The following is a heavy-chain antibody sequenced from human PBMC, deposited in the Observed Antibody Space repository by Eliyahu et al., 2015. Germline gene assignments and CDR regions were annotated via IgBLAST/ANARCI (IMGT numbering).Heavy chain of an antibody. J-gene: IGHJ4*02. Sequence: QLQLQESGPGLVKPSETLSLTCTXSGGSISXSSYXWGWIRQPPGKGLEWIGSIYYSGSTYYNPSLKSRVTISVDTSKNQFSLKLSSVTAADTAVYYCARLGVDYGDPIDYWGQGTLVTVSS. V-gene: IGHV4-39*01. CDR2: IYYSGST. D-gene: IGHD4-17*01. CDR3: ARLGVDYGDPIDY. CDR1: GGSISXSSYX.